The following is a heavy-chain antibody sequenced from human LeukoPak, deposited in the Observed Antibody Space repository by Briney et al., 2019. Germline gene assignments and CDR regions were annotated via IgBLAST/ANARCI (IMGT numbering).Heavy chain of an antibody. CDR3: ARQIVGATNRFDY. J-gene: IGHJ4*02. D-gene: IGHD1-26*01. CDR1: GGSINNNY. CDR2: IYYSGST. V-gene: IGHV4-39*01. Sequence: SETLSLTCIVSGGSINNNYWGWIRQPPGKGLEWIGSIYYSGSTYYNPSLKSRVTISVDPSKNQFSLKLSSVTAADTAVCYCARQIVGATNRFDYWGQGTLVTVSS.